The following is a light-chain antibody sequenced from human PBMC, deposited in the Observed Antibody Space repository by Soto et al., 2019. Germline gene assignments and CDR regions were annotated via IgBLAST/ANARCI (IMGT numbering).Light chain of an antibody. V-gene: IGLV2-14*03. J-gene: IGLJ1*01. Sequence: QSALTQPASVSGAPGQRLTISCTGTSSNIGGDNYVSWYQQHPGKAPQLLIYDDSNRPSGVSNRFSGSKSGNTASLPISGLHAEDDADYYCCSSTSGSPHYVFGTGTKVTVL. CDR2: DDS. CDR1: SSNIGGDNY. CDR3: CSSTSGSPHYV.